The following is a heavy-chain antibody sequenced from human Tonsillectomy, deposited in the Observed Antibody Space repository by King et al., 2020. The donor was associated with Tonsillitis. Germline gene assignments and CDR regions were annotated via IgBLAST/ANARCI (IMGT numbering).Heavy chain of an antibody. CDR3: AGEQWLVPSPFDY. D-gene: IGHD6-19*01. Sequence: VQLVESGGGVVQPGRSLRLSCAASGFTFSSDSMHWVRQAPGKGLEWVAVISYYGSNKYYADSVKGRFTISRDNSKNTLYLQMNSLRTEDTAVYFCAGEQWLVPSPFDYWGQGTLVTVSS. CDR1: GFTFSSDS. CDR2: ISYYGSNK. J-gene: IGHJ4*02. V-gene: IGHV3-30*01.